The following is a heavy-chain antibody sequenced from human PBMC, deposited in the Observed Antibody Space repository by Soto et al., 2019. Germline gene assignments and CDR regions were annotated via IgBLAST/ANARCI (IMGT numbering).Heavy chain of an antibody. CDR2: ISTYNGDT. CDR1: GYSFTSYG. CDR3: SRGGRPGSPRGWFDP. D-gene: IGHD3-16*01. V-gene: IGHV1-18*04. J-gene: IGHJ5*02. Sequence: ASVKVSCKASGYSFTSYGINWVRQAPGQGLEWMGWISTYNGDTNYAQKLQGRATITTDTSTTTAYLELRRLRSDATAVYFCSRGGRPGSPRGWFDPWGQGTLVTVSS.